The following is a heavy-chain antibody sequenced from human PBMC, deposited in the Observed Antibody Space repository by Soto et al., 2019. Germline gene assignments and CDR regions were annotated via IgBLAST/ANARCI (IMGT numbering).Heavy chain of an antibody. CDR1: GFTFSSYT. CDR2: ISGSGGST. J-gene: IGHJ5*02. D-gene: IGHD3-3*01. V-gene: IGHV3-23*01. CDR3: AKLVVIIGFDP. Sequence: GGSVRLSCAASGFTFSSYTMSWVRQAPGKGLEWVSAISGSGGSTYYADSVKGRFTISRDNSKNTLYLQMNSLRAEDTAVYYCAKLVVIIGFDPWGQGTLVTVSS.